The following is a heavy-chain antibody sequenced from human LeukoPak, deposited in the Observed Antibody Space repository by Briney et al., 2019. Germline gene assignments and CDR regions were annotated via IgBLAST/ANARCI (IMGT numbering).Heavy chain of an antibody. CDR1: GFTFSSYG. J-gene: IGHJ5*02. CDR2: IWYDGSNK. CDR3: ARDRGNYGLWFDP. D-gene: IGHD1-7*01. V-gene: IGHV3-33*01. Sequence: GGSLRLSCAASGFTFSSYGMNWVRQAPGKGLEWVAVIWYDGSNKYYADSVKGRFTISRDNSKNTLYLQMNSLRAEDTAVYYCARDRGNYGLWFDPWGQGPLVTVSS.